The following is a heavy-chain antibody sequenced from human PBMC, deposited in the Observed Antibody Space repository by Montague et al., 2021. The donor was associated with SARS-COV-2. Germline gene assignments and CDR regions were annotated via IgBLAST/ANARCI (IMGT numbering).Heavy chain of an antibody. J-gene: IGHJ5*02. CDR3: AADYGERGWFDP. CDR1: GGSISSSSYY. D-gene: IGHD4-17*01. Sequence: SETLSLTCNVSGGSISSSSYYWGWIRQPPGKGLEWIGSIYYSGSTYYNPSLKSRVTISVDTSKNQFSLKLSSVTAADTAVYYCAADYGERGWFDPWGQGTLVTVSS. CDR2: IYYSGST. V-gene: IGHV4-39*01.